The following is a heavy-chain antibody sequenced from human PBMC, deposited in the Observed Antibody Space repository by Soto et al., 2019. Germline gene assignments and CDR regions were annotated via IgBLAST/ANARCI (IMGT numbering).Heavy chain of an antibody. J-gene: IGHJ6*02. Sequence: LSLTCTVSGGSISSGGYYWSWIRQHPGKGLEWIGYIYYSGSTYYNPSLKSRVTISVDTSKNQFSLKLSSVTAADTAVYYCARVQPPRIAVAYYYYYGMDVWGQGTTVTVSS. V-gene: IGHV4-31*03. CDR2: IYYSGST. D-gene: IGHD6-19*01. CDR3: ARVQPPRIAVAYYYYYGMDV. CDR1: GGSISSGGYY.